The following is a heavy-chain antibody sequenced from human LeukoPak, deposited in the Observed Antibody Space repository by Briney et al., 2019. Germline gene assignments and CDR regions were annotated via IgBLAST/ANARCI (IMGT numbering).Heavy chain of an antibody. D-gene: IGHD4-23*01. CDR3: ARRVVNNRNWYFDL. J-gene: IGHJ2*01. Sequence: GGSLRLSCAASGFTFSDYYMSWIRQAPGKGLEWASYISSSGSTIYYADSVKGRFTISRDNAKNSLYLQMNSLRAEDTAVYYCARRVVNNRNWYFDLWGRGTLVTVSS. V-gene: IGHV3-11*04. CDR1: GFTFSDYY. CDR2: ISSSGSTI.